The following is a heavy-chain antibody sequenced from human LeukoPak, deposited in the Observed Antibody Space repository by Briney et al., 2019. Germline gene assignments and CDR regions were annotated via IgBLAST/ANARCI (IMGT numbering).Heavy chain of an antibody. D-gene: IGHD4-23*01. V-gene: IGHV4-30-4*01. Sequence: SQTLSPTCTVSDGSPTSTAPYWGWVRHHPGRCMEWVGYISHSGNTYYNPSLKSRVTISLDTSKNQFSLKLTYMTAADRAVYYCARYYGGHSNFDYWGQGTLVTVSS. CDR3: ARYYGGHSNFDY. CDR1: DGSPTSTAPY. J-gene: IGHJ4*02. CDR2: ISHSGNT.